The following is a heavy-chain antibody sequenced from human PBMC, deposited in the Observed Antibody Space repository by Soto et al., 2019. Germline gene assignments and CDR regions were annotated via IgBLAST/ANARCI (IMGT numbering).Heavy chain of an antibody. Sequence: GGSLRLSCAASGFTFSSYAMSLVRQAPGKGLEWVSAISGSGGSTYYADSVKGRFTISRDNSKNTLYLQMNSLRAEDTAVYYCAKVPHIVVVPAAMSFDYWGQGTLVTVSS. CDR3: AKVPHIVVVPAAMSFDY. V-gene: IGHV3-23*01. D-gene: IGHD2-2*01. CDR1: GFTFSSYA. J-gene: IGHJ4*02. CDR2: ISGSGGST.